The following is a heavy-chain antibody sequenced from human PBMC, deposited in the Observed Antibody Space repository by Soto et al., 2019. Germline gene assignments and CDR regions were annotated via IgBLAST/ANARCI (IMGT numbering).Heavy chain of an antibody. CDR1: GGSISSRSYF. D-gene: IGHD3-3*01. V-gene: IGHV4-39*02. J-gene: IGHJ4*02. Sequence: SETLSLTCTVSGGSISSRSYFWGWIRQPPGKGLEWIGGFYYTETIHYNPSLESRVTISVDTSKNHFSLKLTSVTAADTAVYYCAGFLDYCPNTIFYKKPFDFWGKGTLVTVS. CDR3: AGFLDYCPNTIFYKKPFDF. CDR2: FYYTETI.